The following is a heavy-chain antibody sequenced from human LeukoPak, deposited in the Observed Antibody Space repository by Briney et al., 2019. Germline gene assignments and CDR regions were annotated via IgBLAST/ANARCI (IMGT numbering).Heavy chain of an antibody. CDR1: GDSVSSNSAA. J-gene: IGHJ4*02. CDR2: TYYRSKWYN. Sequence: SQTLSLTSAISGDSVSSNSAAWNWIRQSPSRGLEWLGRTYYRSKWYNDYAVSVKSRITINPDTSKNQFSLQLNSVTPEDTAVYYCARSLENWGSPHFDYWGQGTLVTVSS. D-gene: IGHD7-27*01. V-gene: IGHV6-1*01. CDR3: ARSLENWGSPHFDY.